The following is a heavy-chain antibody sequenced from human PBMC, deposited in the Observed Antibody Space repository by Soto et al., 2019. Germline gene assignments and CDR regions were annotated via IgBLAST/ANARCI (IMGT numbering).Heavy chain of an antibody. V-gene: IGHV3-33*08. J-gene: IGHJ6*02. CDR3: ARGESSSSSDPYYYYGMDV. D-gene: IGHD6-6*01. Sequence: HPGGSLRLSCAASGFTFDDYAMTWVRQAPGKGLEWAAVIWYDGSNKYYADSVKGRFTISRDNSKNTLYLQMNSLRAEDTAVYYCARGESSSSSDPYYYYGMDVWGQGTTVTVSS. CDR2: IWYDGSNK. CDR1: GFTFDDYA.